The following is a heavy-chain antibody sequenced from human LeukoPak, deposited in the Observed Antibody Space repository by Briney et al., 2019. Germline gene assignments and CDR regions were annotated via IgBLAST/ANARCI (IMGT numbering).Heavy chain of an antibody. CDR1: GFTFSSYW. J-gene: IGHJ4*02. CDR2: IKQDGSEK. V-gene: IGHV3-7*01. Sequence: PGGSLRLSCAASGFTFSSYWMSWVRQAPGKGLEWVANIKQDGSEKYYVDSVKGRFTISRDNAKNSPYLQMNSLRAEDTAVYYCARAFPHCTNGVCYPNDYFDYWGQGTLVTVSS. D-gene: IGHD2-8*01. CDR3: ARAFPHCTNGVCYPNDYFDY.